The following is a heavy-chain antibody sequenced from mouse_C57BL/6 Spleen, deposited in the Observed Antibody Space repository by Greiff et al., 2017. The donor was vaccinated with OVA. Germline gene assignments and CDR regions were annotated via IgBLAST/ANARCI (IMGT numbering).Heavy chain of an antibody. J-gene: IGHJ3*01. CDR3: AREAY. Sequence: QVQLQQPGAELVMPGTSVKLSCKASGYTFTSYWMHWVKQRPGQGLEWIGEIDPSDNYTNYNQKFKGKSTLTVDKSSSTAYMQLSSLASEDSAVYYCAREAYWGQGTLVTVSA. CDR1: GYTFTSYW. CDR2: IDPSDNYT. V-gene: IGHV1-69*01.